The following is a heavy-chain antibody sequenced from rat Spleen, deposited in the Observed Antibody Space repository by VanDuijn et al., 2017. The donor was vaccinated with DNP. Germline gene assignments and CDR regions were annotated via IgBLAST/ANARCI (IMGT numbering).Heavy chain of an antibody. J-gene: IGHJ2*01. CDR2: ISSDGGST. Sequence: EVQLVESGGGLVQPGRSMKLSCAASGFSFSKYGMAWVRQAPKKGLEWVSYISSDGGSTYYRDSVKGRFTFSSDNAKSTLYLQMDSLRSEDTATYYCATGWVFAYWGQGVMVTVSS. CDR1: GFSFSKYG. D-gene: IGHD1-7*01. V-gene: IGHV5-27*01. CDR3: ATGWVFAY.